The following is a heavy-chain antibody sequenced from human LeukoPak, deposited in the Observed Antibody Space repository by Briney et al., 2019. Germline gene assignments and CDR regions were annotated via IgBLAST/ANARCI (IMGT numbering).Heavy chain of an antibody. CDR2: IRYDGSNK. J-gene: IGHJ6*03. CDR3: AKGYGWEASYYYYYMDV. V-gene: IGHV3-30*02. D-gene: IGHD1-26*01. CDR1: GFTFITYG. Sequence: PGGSLRLSCAASGFTFITYGMHWVRQAPGKGLDWVAFIRYDGSNKYYADSVKGRFTVSRDNSNNTLYLQMNSLRAEDTAVHYCAKGYGWEASYYYYYMDVWGKGTTVTISS.